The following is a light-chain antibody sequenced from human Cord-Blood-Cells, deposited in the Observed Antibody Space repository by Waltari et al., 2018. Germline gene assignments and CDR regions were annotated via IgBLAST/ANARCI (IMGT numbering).Light chain of an antibody. Sequence: EIVMTQSPATLSVSPGERATLSCRASQSVSSNLAWSQQKPGQAPRLLIDGASTRATGIPARFSGSGSGTEFTLTISSLQSEDFAVYYCQQYNNWPPTFGQGTKLEIK. V-gene: IGKV3-15*01. J-gene: IGKJ2*01. CDR3: QQYNNWPPT. CDR1: QSVSSN. CDR2: GAS.